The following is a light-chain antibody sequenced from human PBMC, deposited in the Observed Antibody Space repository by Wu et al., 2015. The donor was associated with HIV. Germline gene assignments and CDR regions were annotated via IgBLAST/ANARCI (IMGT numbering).Light chain of an antibody. J-gene: IGKJ2*03. CDR3: QQYGSSPPYS. Sequence: EIVLTQSPSTLSLSPGERATLSCRASQSISSSYLAWYQQNPGQAPRLLIYGASSRATGISDRFSGSGSGTDFTLTISRLEPEDFAVYYCQQYGSSPPYSFGQGTKLEIK. CDR1: QSISSSY. CDR2: GAS. V-gene: IGKV3-20*01.